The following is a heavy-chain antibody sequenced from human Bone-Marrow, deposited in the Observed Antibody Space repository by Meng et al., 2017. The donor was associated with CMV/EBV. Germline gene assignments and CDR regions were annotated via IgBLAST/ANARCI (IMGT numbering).Heavy chain of an antibody. Sequence: SETLSLTCTVSGGSISSYYWSWIRQPPGKGLEWIGYIYYSGSTNYNPSLKSRVTISVDTSKNEFSLKLSSVTAADTAVYYCAREGGNGDYYYGMDVWCQGTTVTVSS. J-gene: IGHJ6*02. V-gene: IGHV4-59*01. CDR3: AREGGNGDYYYGMDV. CDR1: GGSISSYY. CDR2: IYYSGST. D-gene: IGHD4-23*01.